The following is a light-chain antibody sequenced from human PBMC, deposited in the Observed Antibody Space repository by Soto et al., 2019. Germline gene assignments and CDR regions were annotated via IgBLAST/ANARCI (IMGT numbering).Light chain of an antibody. CDR1: QSINTY. CDR3: QQRRSWQVT. CDR2: DAS. Sequence: ENVLTQSPGTLSLSPGEVATLSCRASQSINTYLAWYQQKPGQAPRLLIYDASKRATGIPARFSGSGSGTNFTLTISSLEPEDFAVYYCQQRRSWQVTFGQGTRLEIK. V-gene: IGKV3D-11*02. J-gene: IGKJ5*01.